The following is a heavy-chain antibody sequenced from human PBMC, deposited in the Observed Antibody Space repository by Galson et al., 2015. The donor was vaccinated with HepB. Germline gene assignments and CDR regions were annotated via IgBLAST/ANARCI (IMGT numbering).Heavy chain of an antibody. Sequence: SLRLSCAGSGFTFNFYAMSWVRQVPGKGLEWVSGISGSGRSRDYADSVKGRFTISRDNSKNTLYLQMNSLRAEDTAVYYCAKDVSSSGWPRGYFDYWGQGTLVTVSS. CDR1: GFTFNFYA. CDR2: ISGSGRSR. V-gene: IGHV3-23*01. J-gene: IGHJ4*02. D-gene: IGHD6-19*01. CDR3: AKDVSSSGWPRGYFDY.